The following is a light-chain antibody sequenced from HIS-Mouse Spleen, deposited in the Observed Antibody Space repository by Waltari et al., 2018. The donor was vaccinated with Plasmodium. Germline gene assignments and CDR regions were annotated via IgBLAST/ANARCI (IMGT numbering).Light chain of an antibody. CDR3: AAWDDSLNGV. J-gene: IGLJ3*02. CDR2: RNN. Sequence: QSVLTQPPSASGTPGQRVTISCSGSSSNIGSNTVNWYQQLPGTAPKLLIYRNNRRPSGVPGRFSGSKSGTSASLASSGLQSEDEADYYCAAWDDSLNGVFGGGTKLTVL. CDR1: SSNIGSNT. V-gene: IGLV1-44*01.